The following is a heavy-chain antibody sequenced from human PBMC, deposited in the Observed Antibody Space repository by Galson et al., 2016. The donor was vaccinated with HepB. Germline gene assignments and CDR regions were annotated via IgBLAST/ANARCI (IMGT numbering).Heavy chain of an antibody. J-gene: IGHJ4*02. D-gene: IGHD5-12*01. CDR3: SRDFGGYDPTAHFDY. Sequence: SLRLSCATSGFTFGDYAMNWFRQAPGKGLEWVGFIRSTPYGATTEYAASVKGRFYISRDDSRSSAYLQMNSLKTEDTAVYHCSRDFGGYDPTAHFDYWGQGTLVTVSS. CDR1: GFTFGDYA. CDR2: IRSTPYGATT. V-gene: IGHV3-49*03.